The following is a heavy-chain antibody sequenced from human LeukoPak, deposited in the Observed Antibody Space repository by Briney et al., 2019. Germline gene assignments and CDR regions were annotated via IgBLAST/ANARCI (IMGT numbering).Heavy chain of an antibody. D-gene: IGHD3-10*01. CDR3: ARDCTDYYGSGSGAFDI. Sequence: PSETLSLTCTVSGGSITSGSYYWSWIRQPAGKGLEWIGRIYASGSTNYNPSLKSRVTISVDRSKNQFSLKLSSVTAADTAVYYCARDCTDYYGSGSGAFDIWGQGTMVTVSS. V-gene: IGHV4-61*02. J-gene: IGHJ3*02. CDR2: IYASGST. CDR1: GGSITSGSYY.